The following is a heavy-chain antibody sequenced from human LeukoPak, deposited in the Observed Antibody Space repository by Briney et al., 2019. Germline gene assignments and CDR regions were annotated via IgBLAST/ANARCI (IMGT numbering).Heavy chain of an antibody. Sequence: PGGSLRLSCAASGFTFSSYAMSWVRQAPGKGLEWVSAISRSGGSTYYADPVKGRFTISRDNSKNTLFLQMNSLRAEDTALYYCATSYYYESSAYSRTLYQYGMDVWGQGTTVTVSS. CDR3: ATSYYYESSAYSRTLYQYGMDV. V-gene: IGHV3-23*01. D-gene: IGHD3-22*01. J-gene: IGHJ6*01. CDR1: GFTFSSYA. CDR2: ISRSGGST.